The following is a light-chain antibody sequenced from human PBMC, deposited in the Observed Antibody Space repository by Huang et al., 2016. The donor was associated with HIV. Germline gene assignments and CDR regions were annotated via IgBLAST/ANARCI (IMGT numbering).Light chain of an antibody. CDR3: QQRSNWPPLT. CDR2: DAS. Sequence: LSCRASQSVSSYLAWYQQKPGQAPRLLIYDASSRATGIPPRFSGSGSGTDFTLTISSLEPEDSAVYYCQQRSNWPPLTFGGGTKVEIK. CDR1: QSVSSY. J-gene: IGKJ4*01. V-gene: IGKV3-11*01.